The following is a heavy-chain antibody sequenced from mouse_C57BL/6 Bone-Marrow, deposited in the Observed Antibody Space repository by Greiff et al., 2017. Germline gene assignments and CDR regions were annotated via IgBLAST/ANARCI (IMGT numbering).Heavy chain of an antibody. D-gene: IGHD2-2*01. CDR2: IDPSDSYT. J-gene: IGHJ1*03. Sequence: QVQLQQPGAELVMPGASVKLSCKASGYTFTSYWMHWVKQRPGQGLEWIGEIDPSDSYTNYNQKFKGKSTLTVDKSSSTAYMQLSSLTSEDSAVYYCAVYYGYDVWYFDVWGTGTTVTVSS. V-gene: IGHV1-69*01. CDR1: GYTFTSYW. CDR3: AVYYGYDVWYFDV.